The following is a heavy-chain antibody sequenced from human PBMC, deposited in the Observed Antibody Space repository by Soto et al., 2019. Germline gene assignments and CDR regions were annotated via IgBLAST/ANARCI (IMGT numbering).Heavy chain of an antibody. D-gene: IGHD6-13*01. CDR2: ISSSSSYI. CDR1: GFTFSSYS. CDR3: ARDKIAAAGTHDY. Sequence: VQLVESGGGLVQPGGSLRLSCAASGFTFSSYSMNWVRQAPGKGLEWVSSISSSSSYIYYADSVKGRFTISRDNAKNSLYLQMNSLRAEDTAVYYCARDKIAAAGTHDYWGQGTLVTVSS. V-gene: IGHV3-21*01. J-gene: IGHJ4*02.